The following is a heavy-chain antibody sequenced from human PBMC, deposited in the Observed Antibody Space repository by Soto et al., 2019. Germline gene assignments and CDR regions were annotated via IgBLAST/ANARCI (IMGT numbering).Heavy chain of an antibody. CDR2: IDHVDSYT. CDR3: ARIESIARNWFNT. V-gene: IGHV5-10-1*01. CDR1: GYSFTHYW. J-gene: IGHJ5*02. D-gene: IGHD6-13*01. Sequence: GESLKISCKGSGYSFTHYWISWVRRMPGKGLEWMVNIDHVDSYTNYGPSFQGHVTFSVDTSISTAYLQWSSLKASDTAIYYCARIESIARNWFNTWGQGTLVTVSS.